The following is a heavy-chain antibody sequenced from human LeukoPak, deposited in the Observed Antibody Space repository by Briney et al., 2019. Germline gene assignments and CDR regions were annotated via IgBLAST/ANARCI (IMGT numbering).Heavy chain of an antibody. V-gene: IGHV3-21*01. D-gene: IGHD6-13*01. CDR1: GFILSSYS. J-gene: IGHJ4*02. CDR3: ARARGRGTSWPTDY. CDR2: ITSTRNYI. Sequence: PGGSLRLSCVGSGFILSSYSVNWVRQAPGGGLEWVSSITSTRNYIPYADSVKGRFTISRDNDKNSLYLQMNSVRVEDTAVYYCARARGRGTSWPTDYWGQGTLVTVSS.